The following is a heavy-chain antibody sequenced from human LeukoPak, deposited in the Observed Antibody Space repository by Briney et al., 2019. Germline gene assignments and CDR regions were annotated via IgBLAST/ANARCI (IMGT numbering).Heavy chain of an antibody. Sequence: GGSLRLSCAAAGFTFHEYAMHWVRQAPGKGLEWVSLISWDGGSTYYADSVKGRFTISRDNSKNSLYLQMNSLRPEDTALYYCAKGGDYVVNWISFDYWGQGTLVTVSS. V-gene: IGHV3-43D*03. D-gene: IGHD4-17*01. CDR1: GFTFHEYA. J-gene: IGHJ4*02. CDR3: AKGGDYVVNWISFDY. CDR2: ISWDGGST.